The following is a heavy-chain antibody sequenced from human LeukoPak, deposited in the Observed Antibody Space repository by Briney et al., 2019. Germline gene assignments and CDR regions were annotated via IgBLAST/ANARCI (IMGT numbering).Heavy chain of an antibody. CDR3: ARAPSAFDI. CDR1: GGSFSCYY. Sequence: SETLSLTCAVYGGSFSCYYWSWIRQPPGKGLEWIGEINHSGSTNYNPSLKSRVTISVDTSKNQFSLKLSSVTAADTAVYYCARAPSAFDIWGQGTMVTVSS. J-gene: IGHJ3*02. CDR2: INHSGST. V-gene: IGHV4-34*01.